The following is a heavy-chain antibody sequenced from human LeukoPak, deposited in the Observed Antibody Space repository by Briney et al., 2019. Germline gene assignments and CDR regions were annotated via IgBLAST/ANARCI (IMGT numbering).Heavy chain of an antibody. CDR3: ARDSSGDFDY. D-gene: IGHD6-19*01. J-gene: IGHJ4*01. V-gene: IGHV1-2*02. Sequence: ASVKVSCKASGYIFTGYYMHRVRQAPGQGLEWMGWINPNTGGTNYAQNFQGRVTMTRDTSMTTAYMELRSLTSDDTAVYYCARDSSGDFDYWGHGTLVTVSS. CDR2: INPNTGGT. CDR1: GYIFTGYY.